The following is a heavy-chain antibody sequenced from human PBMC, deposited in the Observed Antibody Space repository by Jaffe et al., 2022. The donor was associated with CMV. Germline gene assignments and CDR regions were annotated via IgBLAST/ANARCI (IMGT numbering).Heavy chain of an antibody. Sequence: EVQLVESGGGLVQPGGSLRLSCAASGFTFSNYGMSWVRQAPGKGLEWVSTISNSDDNTYYADSVKGRFTISRDNSKNMLHLQMNSLRAGDTAVYYCAKVFGTVDPFEYWGQGTLVTVSS. CDR1: GFTFSNYG. J-gene: IGHJ4*02. CDR2: ISNSDDNT. CDR3: AKVFGTVDPFEY. V-gene: IGHV3-23*04. D-gene: IGHD3-16*01.